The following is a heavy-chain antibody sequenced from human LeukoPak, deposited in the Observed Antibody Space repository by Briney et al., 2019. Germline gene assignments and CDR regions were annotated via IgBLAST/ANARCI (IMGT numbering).Heavy chain of an antibody. D-gene: IGHD2-21*01. CDR3: ARHLWGIRDFPPIDY. CDR2: IYYSGST. V-gene: IGHV4-39*01. Sequence: PSETLSLTCTVSGGSFSSSSYYWGWVRQPPGTGLEWMGSIYYSGSTYYNPSLKSRVTISVYTSKNQFSLKLSSVTAADTAVYYCARHLWGIRDFPPIDYWGQGTLVTVSS. CDR1: GGSFSSSSYY. J-gene: IGHJ4*02.